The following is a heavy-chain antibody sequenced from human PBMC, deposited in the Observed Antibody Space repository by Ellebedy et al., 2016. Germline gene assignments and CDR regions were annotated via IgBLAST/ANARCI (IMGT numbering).Heavy chain of an antibody. CDR2: IYYSGST. CDR1: GGSISSYY. V-gene: IGHV4-59*01. Sequence: SETLSLTCTVSGGSISSYYWSWIRQPPGKGLEWIGYIYYSGSTNYNPSLKSRVTISVDTSKNQFSLKLSSVTAADTAVYYCARVRRDYGVPDYWGQGTLVTVSS. CDR3: ARVRRDYGVPDY. J-gene: IGHJ4*02. D-gene: IGHD4-17*01.